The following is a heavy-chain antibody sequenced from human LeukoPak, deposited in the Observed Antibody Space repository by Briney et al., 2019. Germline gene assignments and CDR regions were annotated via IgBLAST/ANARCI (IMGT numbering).Heavy chain of an antibody. CDR3: ATDRRGELPLIY. V-gene: IGHV1-24*01. J-gene: IGHJ4*02. CDR2: FGPEDGET. CDR1: GYTLTELS. D-gene: IGHD1-26*01. Sequence: ASVKVSCKVSGYTLTELSMHWVRQAPGKGLEWMGGFGPEDGETIYAQKFQGRVTMTEDTSTDTAYMELSSLRSEDTAVYYCATDRRGELPLIYWGQGTLVTVSS.